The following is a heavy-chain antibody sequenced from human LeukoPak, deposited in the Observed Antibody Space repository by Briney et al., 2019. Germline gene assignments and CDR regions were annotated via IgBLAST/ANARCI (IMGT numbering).Heavy chain of an antibody. J-gene: IGHJ5*02. D-gene: IGHD6-6*01. CDR3: ARAARPNNWFDP. CDR1: GFTFSSYS. Sequence: GGSLRLSCAASGFTFSSYSMNWVRQAPGKGLEWVSYISSSSSTIYYADSVKGRFTISRDNAKNSLCLQMSSLRAEDTAVYYCARAARPNNWFDPWGQGTLVTVSS. V-gene: IGHV3-48*04. CDR2: ISSSSSTI.